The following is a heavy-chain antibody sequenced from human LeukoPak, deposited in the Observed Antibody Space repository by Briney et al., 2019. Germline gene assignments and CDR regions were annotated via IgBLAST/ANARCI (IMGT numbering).Heavy chain of an antibody. Sequence: PGGSLRLSCAASGFTFSSYWMSWVRQAPGKGLEWVANIKQDGSETYYMDSVKGRFTISRDNAKNSLFLQMNNLRAEDTAVYYCARVDGRSSCPDYWGQGTLVTVSS. J-gene: IGHJ4*02. CDR1: GFTFSSYW. CDR2: IKQDGSET. D-gene: IGHD6-13*01. V-gene: IGHV3-7*01. CDR3: ARVDGRSSCPDY.